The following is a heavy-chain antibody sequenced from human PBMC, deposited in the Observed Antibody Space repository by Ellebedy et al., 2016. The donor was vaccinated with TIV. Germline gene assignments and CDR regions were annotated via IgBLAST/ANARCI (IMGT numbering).Heavy chain of an antibody. CDR2: ISADGDTI. CDR3: VAALDY. J-gene: IGHJ4*02. V-gene: IGHV3-48*04. Sequence: GGSLRLXCAASGFTFSAYRMTWVRQAPGKGLEWVAFISADGDTIYYAKSVKGRFTISRDDADSSLSLQMNSLRGDDTAVYYCVAALDYWGKGTLVTVSS. D-gene: IGHD6-25*01. CDR1: GFTFSAYR.